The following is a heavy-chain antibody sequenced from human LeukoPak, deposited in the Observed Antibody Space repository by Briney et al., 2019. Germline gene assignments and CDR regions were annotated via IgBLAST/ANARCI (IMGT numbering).Heavy chain of an antibody. V-gene: IGHV3-23*01. J-gene: IGHJ6*02. D-gene: IGHD2-15*01. Sequence: QPGRSLRLSCAASGFTFSSYAMSWVRQAPGKGLEWVSAISGSGGSTYYADSVKGRFTISRDNSKNTLYLQMNSLRAEDTAVYYCAKVTETEAGYCSGGSCSFPGYYYYGMDVWGQGTTVTVSS. CDR1: GFTFSSYA. CDR3: AKVTETEAGYCSGGSCSFPGYYYYGMDV. CDR2: ISGSGGST.